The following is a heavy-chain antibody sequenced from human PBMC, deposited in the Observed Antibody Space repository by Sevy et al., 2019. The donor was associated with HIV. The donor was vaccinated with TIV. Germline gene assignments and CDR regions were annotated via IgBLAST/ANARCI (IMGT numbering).Heavy chain of an antibody. D-gene: IGHD5-18*01. CDR3: GREGVGGYSYSLDQ. CDR1: GFTFSVYW. Sequence: GESLKISCAASGFTFSVYWMTWVRQAPGKGLEWVATMKEDGSDKDYVDSVKGRFTISRDNAKNSLYLQMNSLRAEETAVYYCGREGVGGYSYSLDQWGLGTLVTVSS. CDR2: MKEDGSDK. J-gene: IGHJ4*02. V-gene: IGHV3-7*01.